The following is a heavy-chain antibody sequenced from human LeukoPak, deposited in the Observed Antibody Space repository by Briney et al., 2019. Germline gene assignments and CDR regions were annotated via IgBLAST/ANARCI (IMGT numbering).Heavy chain of an antibody. CDR2: IYHSGST. Sequence: SETLSLTCTVSGYSISSGYYWGWIRQPPGKGLEWIGSIYHSGSTYYNPSLKSRVTISVDTSKNQFSLKLSSVTAADTAVYYCARSRREGYSYGNDAFDIWGQGTMVTVSS. CDR3: ARSRREGYSYGNDAFDI. D-gene: IGHD5-18*01. V-gene: IGHV4-38-2*02. CDR1: GYSISSGYY. J-gene: IGHJ3*02.